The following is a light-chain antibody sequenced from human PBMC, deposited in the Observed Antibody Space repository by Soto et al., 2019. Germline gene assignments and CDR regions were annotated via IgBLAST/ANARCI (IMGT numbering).Light chain of an antibody. CDR2: YDS. J-gene: IGLJ2*01. CDR1: NIGSKS. V-gene: IGLV3-21*04. Sequence: SYELTQPPSVSVAPGKTARLTCGGNNIGSKSGHWYQQKPGQAPVLVIYYDSDRPSGIPERFSGSNSGNTATLTISRVEAGDEADYYCQVWDSRSDHPVVFGGGTKLTVL. CDR3: QVWDSRSDHPVV.